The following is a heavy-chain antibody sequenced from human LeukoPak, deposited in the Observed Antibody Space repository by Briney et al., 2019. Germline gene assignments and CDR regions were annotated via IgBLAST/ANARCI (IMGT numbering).Heavy chain of an antibody. J-gene: IGHJ6*03. CDR1: GFTFNNYW. Sequence: GGSLRLSCAASGFTFNNYWMHWVRQAPGKGLEWVARTNTHGTSANYADSVKGRFIISRDNANNTLYLQMNGLRDEDTGVYYALAGYYYYYMAVWGKGTTVTVSS. CDR3: LAGYYYYYMAV. CDR2: TNTHGTSA. V-gene: IGHV3-74*01. D-gene: IGHD6-13*01.